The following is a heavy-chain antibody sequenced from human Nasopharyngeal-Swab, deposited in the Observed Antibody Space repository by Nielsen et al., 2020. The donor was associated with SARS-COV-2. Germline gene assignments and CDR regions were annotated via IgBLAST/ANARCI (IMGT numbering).Heavy chain of an antibody. CDR3: ARSGYSNSDIDY. Sequence: SVKVSCKASGGTFSSYAISWVRQAPGQGLEWMGGIIPIFGTADYAQKFQDRVTITADESTSTAYMELSSLRSEDMAVYYCARSGYSNSDIDYWGQGTLVTVSS. J-gene: IGHJ4*02. CDR1: GGTFSSYA. V-gene: IGHV1-69*13. CDR2: IIPIFGTA. D-gene: IGHD6-6*01.